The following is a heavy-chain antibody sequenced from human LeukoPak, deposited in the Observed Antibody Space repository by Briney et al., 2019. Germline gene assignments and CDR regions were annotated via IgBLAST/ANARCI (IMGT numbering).Heavy chain of an antibody. CDR2: ILNDGGST. V-gene: IGHV3-74*01. J-gene: IGHJ4*02. Sequence: PGGSLRLSCAASGFTFNRYWMPWVRQAPGEGPVWVAHILNDGGSTSYADSVKGRFTISRDNAKNTLSLQMNSLRAEDTAVYYCVRHNYGYDYWGQGTPVTVSS. D-gene: IGHD5-18*01. CDR3: VRHNYGYDY. CDR1: GFTFNRYW.